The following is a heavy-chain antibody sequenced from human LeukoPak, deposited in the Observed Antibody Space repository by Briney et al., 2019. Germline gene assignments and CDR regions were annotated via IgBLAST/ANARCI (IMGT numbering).Heavy chain of an antibody. CDR3: AKAYLHYDILTGSDY. J-gene: IGHJ4*02. CDR2: ISGSGGST. V-gene: IGHV3-23*01. CDR1: GFTFSSYA. D-gene: IGHD3-9*01. Sequence: GGSLRLSCAASGFTFSSYAMSWVRQAPGKGLEWVSAISGSGGSTYYADSVKGRFTISRDNSKNTLYLQMNSLRAEDTAVYHCAKAYLHYDILTGSDYWGQGTLVTVSS.